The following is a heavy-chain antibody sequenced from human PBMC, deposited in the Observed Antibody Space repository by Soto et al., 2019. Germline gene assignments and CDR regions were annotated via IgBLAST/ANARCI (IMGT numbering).Heavy chain of an antibody. CDR1: GDSINSDKYY. V-gene: IGHV4-39*01. CDR3: ARLEGLATISYYFDF. J-gene: IGHJ4*02. CDR2: IYYRGNT. D-gene: IGHD3-9*01. Sequence: QLQLQESGPGLVKPSETLSLTCSVSGDSINSDKYYWGWIRQPPGKGLEWIGSIYYRGNTYYNPSLQTRITISLGKSKSQFSLKLSSVTAADSAVYFCARLEGLATISYYFDFWGQGALVTVSS.